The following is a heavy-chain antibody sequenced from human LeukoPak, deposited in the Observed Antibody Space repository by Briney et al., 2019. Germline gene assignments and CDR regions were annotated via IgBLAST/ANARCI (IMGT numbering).Heavy chain of an antibody. V-gene: IGHV1-69*13. J-gene: IGHJ6*02. Sequence: SVKVSCKASGGTFSSYAISWVRQAPGQGLEWMGGIIPIFGTANYAQKFQGRVTITADESTSTAYMELSSLRSEDTAVYYCARGAGIAAAGPDPYYHYYGLDVWGQGTTVTVSS. CDR2: IIPIFGTA. D-gene: IGHD6-13*01. CDR3: ARGAGIAAAGPDPYYHYYGLDV. CDR1: GGTFSSYA.